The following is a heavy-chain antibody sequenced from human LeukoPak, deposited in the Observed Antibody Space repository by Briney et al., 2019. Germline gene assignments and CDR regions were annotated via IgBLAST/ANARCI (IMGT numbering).Heavy chain of an antibody. J-gene: IGHJ4*02. Sequence: GGSLRLSCAASGFTFSSYAMSWVRQAPGKGLEWVSAISGSGGSTYYADSVKGRFTISRDNSKNTLYLQMNSLRAEDTAVYYCAKDYDKEYYDILTGYSPNVGFDYWGQGTLVPVSS. CDR2: ISGSGGST. D-gene: IGHD3-9*01. CDR1: GFTFSSYA. CDR3: AKDYDKEYYDILTGYSPNVGFDY. V-gene: IGHV3-23*01.